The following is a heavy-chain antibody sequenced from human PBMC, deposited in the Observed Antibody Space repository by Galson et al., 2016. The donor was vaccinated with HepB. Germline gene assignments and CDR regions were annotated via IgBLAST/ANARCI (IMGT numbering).Heavy chain of an antibody. J-gene: IGHJ5*02. CDR1: GFAFSHYG. V-gene: IGHV3-30*18. Sequence: SLRLSCAASGFAFSHYGMHWVRQAPGKGLEWVAVISYDGSNKYYADSVKGRFTISRDNSKKTLYLQMDSLRAEDTAVYYCAKDSGCTNTGCQNNWCDPWGQGPLVPVS. D-gene: IGHD2-2*01. CDR3: AKDSGCTNTGCQNNWCDP. CDR2: ISYDGSNK.